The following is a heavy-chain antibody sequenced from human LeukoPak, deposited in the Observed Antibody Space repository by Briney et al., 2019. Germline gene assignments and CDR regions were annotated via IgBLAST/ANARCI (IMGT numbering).Heavy chain of an antibody. Sequence: SETLSLTCTVSGGSISSSSYYWGWIRQPPGKGPEWIGSIYYSGSTYYNPSLKSRVTISVDTSKNQFSLKLSSVTAADTAVYYCARSIFGVVIIPNYYFDYWGQGTLVTVSS. CDR2: IYYSGST. V-gene: IGHV4-39*07. CDR3: ARSIFGVVIIPNYYFDY. CDR1: GGSISSSSYY. J-gene: IGHJ4*02. D-gene: IGHD3-3*01.